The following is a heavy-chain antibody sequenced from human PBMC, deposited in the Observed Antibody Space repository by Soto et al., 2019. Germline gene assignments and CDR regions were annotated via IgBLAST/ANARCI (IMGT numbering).Heavy chain of an antibody. Sequence: VASVKVSCKASGYTFTGYYMHWVRQAPGQGLEWMGWVNPNSGGTNYAQKFQGWVTMTRDTSISTAYMELSSLRSEDTAVYYCARVVKELRFLEWLSFGAFDIWGQGTMVTVSS. CDR2: VNPNSGGT. CDR3: ARVVKELRFLEWLSFGAFDI. J-gene: IGHJ3*02. D-gene: IGHD3-3*01. V-gene: IGHV1-2*04. CDR1: GYTFTGYY.